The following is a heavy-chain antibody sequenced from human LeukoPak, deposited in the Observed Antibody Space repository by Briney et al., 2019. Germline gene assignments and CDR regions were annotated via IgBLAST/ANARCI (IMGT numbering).Heavy chain of an antibody. V-gene: IGHV3-21*06. CDR1: GFTFSSYS. CDR3: ATGEY. J-gene: IGHJ4*02. CDR2: ISITSSYI. Sequence: KPGGSLRLSCAASGFTFSSYSMNWVRQAPGKGLEWVSSISITSSYIYYADSVKGRFTVSGDNSKNTLYLQMSSLRVEDTAVYYCATGEYWGQGTLVTVSS.